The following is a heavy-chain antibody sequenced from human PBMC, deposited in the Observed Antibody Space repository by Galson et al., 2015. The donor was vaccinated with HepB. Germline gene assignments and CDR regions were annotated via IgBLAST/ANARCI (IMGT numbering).Heavy chain of an antibody. CDR1: GFIFSSYW. V-gene: IGHV3-7*01. Sequence: SLRLSCAASGFIFSSYWMTWVRQAPGKGLEWVANIKQDGSEEYYVDSVKGRFTISRDNAKNSVYLQMNSLRAEDTAVYYCARGFTVTKQVPRPNWFDPWGRGILVTVSS. CDR2: IKQDGSEE. CDR3: ARGFTVTKQVPRPNWFDP. J-gene: IGHJ5*02. D-gene: IGHD4-17*01.